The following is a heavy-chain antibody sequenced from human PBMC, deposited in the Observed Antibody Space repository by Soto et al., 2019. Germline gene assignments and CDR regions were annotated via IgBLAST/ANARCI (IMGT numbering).Heavy chain of an antibody. V-gene: IGHV4-59*01. Sequence: PAETLTLTCNVSGGSISSYYWSWIRQPPGKGLEWIGYVFYSGSINYTHSLKSRVTISVDTSKNNFSLKLSSLTAADTAVYYCARESPGSVGGYYDYRMDVWGQGTTVTGSS. CDR3: ARESPGSVGGYYDYRMDV. CDR2: VFYSGSI. CDR1: GGSISSYY. D-gene: IGHD1-26*01. J-gene: IGHJ6*02.